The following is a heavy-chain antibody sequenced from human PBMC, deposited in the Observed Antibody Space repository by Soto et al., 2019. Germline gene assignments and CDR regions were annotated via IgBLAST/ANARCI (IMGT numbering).Heavy chain of an antibody. Sequence: VVYLRLSCAASGFTFSSYWMSWVRQAPGKGLEWVANIKQDGSEKYYVDSVKGRFTISRDNAKNSLYLQMNSLRAEDTAVYYCARYRYSSSWYWFDPWGQGNLVTV. J-gene: IGHJ5*02. CDR2: IKQDGSEK. D-gene: IGHD6-13*01. CDR1: GFTFSSYW. CDR3: ARYRYSSSWYWFDP. V-gene: IGHV3-7*01.